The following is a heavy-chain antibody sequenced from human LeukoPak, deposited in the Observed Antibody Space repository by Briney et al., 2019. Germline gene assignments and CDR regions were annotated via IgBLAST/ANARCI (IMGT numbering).Heavy chain of an antibody. J-gene: IGHJ4*02. CDR3: ARRLLWFGESFDY. CDR1: GGPFNDYY. V-gene: IGHV4-34*01. D-gene: IGHD3-10*01. CDR2: INHSGST. Sequence: SETLSLTCAVYGGPFNDYYWNWLRQPPGKGLEWIGEINHSGSTNYHQSYKSRVTISLNTSQNHFSLKLTSVTAADTAVYYCARRLLWFGESFDYWGQGTLVTVSS.